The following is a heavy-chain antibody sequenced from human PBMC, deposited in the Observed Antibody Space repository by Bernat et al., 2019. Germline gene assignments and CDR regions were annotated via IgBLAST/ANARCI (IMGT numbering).Heavy chain of an antibody. J-gene: IGHJ5*02. CDR1: GGSISSSNW. D-gene: IGHD6-13*01. CDR2: SYHSGST. CDR3: ARLIEAAGTGFDP. V-gene: IGHV4-4*02. Sequence: QVQLQESGPGLVKPSGTLSLTCAVSGGSISSSNWWSWVRQPPRKGLEWIGESYHSGSTNYNPSLKSRVTITADKSKNQFSLKLTSMTAADTAVYYCARLIEAAGTGFDPWGQGTLVTVSS.